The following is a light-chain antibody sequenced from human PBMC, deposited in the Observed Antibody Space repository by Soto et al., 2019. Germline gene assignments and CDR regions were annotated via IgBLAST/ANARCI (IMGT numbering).Light chain of an antibody. CDR3: QHYNSWPRIA. V-gene: IGKV3-15*01. Sequence: EIVMTQSPVTLSVSPGERATLFCRASQSASTNLAWYQHKPGQAPRLLIYGASIRATAIPARFSGSGSGTEFTLTINSLESEDFAVYYCQHYNSWPRIAFVQGTRLEIK. J-gene: IGKJ5*01. CDR1: QSASTN. CDR2: GAS.